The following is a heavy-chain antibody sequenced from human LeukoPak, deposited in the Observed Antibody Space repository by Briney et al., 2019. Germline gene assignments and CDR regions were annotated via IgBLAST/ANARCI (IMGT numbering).Heavy chain of an antibody. Sequence: ASVKVSCKASGYTFTGNYMHWVRQAPGQGLEWMGRINPNSSGTNYAQKFQGRVTMTRDTSISTAYMELSRLRSDDTAVYYCARGGLRFLEWLRLTPLFDYWGQGTLVTVSS. D-gene: IGHD3-3*01. V-gene: IGHV1-2*06. J-gene: IGHJ4*02. CDR2: INPNSSGT. CDR1: GYTFTGNY. CDR3: ARGGLRFLEWLRLTPLFDY.